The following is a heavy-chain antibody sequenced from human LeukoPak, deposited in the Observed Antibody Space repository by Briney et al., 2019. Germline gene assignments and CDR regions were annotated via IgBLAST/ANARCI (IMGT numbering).Heavy chain of an antibody. V-gene: IGHV1-2*06. CDR1: GYTFTGYY. Sequence: ASVKVSCKASGYTFTGYYMHWVRQAPGQGLEWMGRINPNSGGTNYGRKFQGRVTMTRDTSISTAYMELSRLRSDDTAVYYCARDQSRIKMATIGDYWGQGTLVTVSS. CDR2: INPNSGGT. J-gene: IGHJ4*02. CDR3: ARDQSRIKMATIGDY. D-gene: IGHD5-24*01.